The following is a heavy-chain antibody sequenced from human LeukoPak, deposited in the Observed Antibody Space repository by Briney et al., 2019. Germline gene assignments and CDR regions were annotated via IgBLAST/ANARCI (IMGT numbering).Heavy chain of an antibody. CDR1: GDSVSSNSAA. D-gene: IGHD6-19*01. CDR3: ARDLRFSSGWNNAFDI. J-gene: IGHJ3*02. V-gene: IGHV6-1*01. Sequence: SQTLSLTCAISGDSVSSNSAAWNWIRQSPSRGLEWLGRTYYRSKWYNDYAVSVKSRITINPDTSKNQFSLQLNSVTPEDTAVYYCARDLRFSSGWNNAFDIWGQGTMVTVSS. CDR2: TYYRSKWYN.